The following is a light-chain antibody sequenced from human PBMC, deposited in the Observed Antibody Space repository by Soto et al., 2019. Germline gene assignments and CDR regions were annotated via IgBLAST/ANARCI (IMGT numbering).Light chain of an antibody. CDR1: QSISSY. Sequence: EIVWPKFPAPLSLSPGERATLSCRASQSISSYLAWYQQKPGQAPRLLIYDASNRATGSPARFSGSGSGTDFTLTISSLEPEDFALYYCQQRSNRPPTFGQGTRLEIK. J-gene: IGKJ5*01. CDR2: DAS. V-gene: IGKV3-11*01. CDR3: QQRSNRPPT.